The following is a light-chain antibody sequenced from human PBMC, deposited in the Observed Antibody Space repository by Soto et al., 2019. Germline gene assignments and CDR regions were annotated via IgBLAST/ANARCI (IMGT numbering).Light chain of an antibody. CDR3: QTWGTGIHV. CDR2: LNSDGSH. Sequence: QPVLTQSPSASASLGASVKLTCTLDSGHNSYAIAWHQQQPEKGPRYLMKLNSDGSHSKGDGIPDRFSGSSSGAERYLTISSLQSEDEADYYCQTWGTGIHVFGTGTKLTVL. V-gene: IGLV4-69*01. CDR1: SGHNSYA. J-gene: IGLJ1*01.